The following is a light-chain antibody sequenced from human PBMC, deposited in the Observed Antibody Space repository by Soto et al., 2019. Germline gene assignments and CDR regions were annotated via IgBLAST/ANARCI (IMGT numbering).Light chain of an antibody. CDR3: QQPANWPPFT. Sequence: EIVLTQSPDILSLSPGERATLSCRASQSVSNYLAWYQQKPGQAPRLLIYDASNRATGIPARFSGSGSGTDFTLTISSLEPEDFAVYYCQQPANWPPFTFGGGTKVEIK. CDR1: QSVSNY. V-gene: IGKV3-11*01. J-gene: IGKJ4*01. CDR2: DAS.